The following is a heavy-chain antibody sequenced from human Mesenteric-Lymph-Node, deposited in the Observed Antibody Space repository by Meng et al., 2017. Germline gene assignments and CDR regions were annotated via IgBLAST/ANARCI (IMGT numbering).Heavy chain of an antibody. CDR1: DDSVTNQYW. J-gene: IGHJ1*01. D-gene: IGHD3-10*01. V-gene: IGHV4-4*02. CDR3: LRGSGGSV. CDR2: MPHRGSS. Sequence: QVQWLGTSSAMVERSETLSLTCAFSDDSVTNQYWWAWVRQPPGKGLECIGEMPHRGSSAYNPSLKSRVSMSIDKSKNQFSLKLTSVTAADTAVYHCLRGSGGSVWGQGTLVTVSS.